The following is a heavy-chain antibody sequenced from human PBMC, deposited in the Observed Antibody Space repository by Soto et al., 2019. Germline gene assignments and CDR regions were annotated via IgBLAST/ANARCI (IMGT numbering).Heavy chain of an antibody. D-gene: IGHD3-10*01. CDR2: ISGSGGST. Sequence: PGGSLRLSCSASGFTLSSYAMSWVRQAPGKGLEWVSAISGSGGSTYYADSVKGRFTISRDNSKNMLYLQMNSLRAEDTAVYYCAKDRDGSASYFDYWGQGTLVTVSS. CDR3: AKDRDGSASYFDY. CDR1: GFTLSSYA. V-gene: IGHV3-23*01. J-gene: IGHJ4*02.